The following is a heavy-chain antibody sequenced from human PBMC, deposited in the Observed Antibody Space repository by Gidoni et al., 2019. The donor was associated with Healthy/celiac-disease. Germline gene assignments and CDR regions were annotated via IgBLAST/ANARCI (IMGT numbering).Heavy chain of an antibody. CDR1: GYSFTSYW. CDR3: ATGGIVVVPAAIVPPFDI. J-gene: IGHJ3*02. CDR2: IYPGDSDT. D-gene: IGHD2-2*01. Sequence: EVQLVQSGAEVKKPGASLKISCKGSGYSFTSYWIGWVRQMPGKGLEWMGIIYPGDSDTRYSPSFQGQVTISADKSISTAYLQWSSLKASDTAMYYCATGGIVVVPAAIVPPFDIWGQGTMVTVSS. V-gene: IGHV5-51*03.